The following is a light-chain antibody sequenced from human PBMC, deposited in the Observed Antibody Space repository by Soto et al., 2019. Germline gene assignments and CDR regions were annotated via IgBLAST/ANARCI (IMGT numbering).Light chain of an antibody. J-gene: IGKJ3*01. Sequence: AIQMTQSPSSLSASVGDRVTISCRASQVIGNDLAWYQQKPGKAPRLLIFAASTLQSGVPSRFSGSGSGTDFTLTISSLQPEDFATYYCQQLLFGTGTKVDIK. CDR1: QVIGND. V-gene: IGKV1-6*01. CDR3: QQLL. CDR2: AAS.